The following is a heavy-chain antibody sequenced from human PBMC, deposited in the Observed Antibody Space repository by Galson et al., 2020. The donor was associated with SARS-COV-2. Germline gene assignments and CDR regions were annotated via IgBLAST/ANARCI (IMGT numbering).Heavy chain of an antibody. Sequence: ESLKISCAASGFAFSGSAIHWVRQASGKGLEWVGRIRSKPNNYATAYAASVNDRFTISRDDSKNTAYLQMNSLKTEDTALYYCARFVEAANYFDYWGQGALVTVSS. CDR3: ARFVEAANYFDY. D-gene: IGHD6-25*01. CDR2: IRSKPNNYAT. J-gene: IGHJ4*02. CDR1: GFAFSGSA. V-gene: IGHV3-73*01.